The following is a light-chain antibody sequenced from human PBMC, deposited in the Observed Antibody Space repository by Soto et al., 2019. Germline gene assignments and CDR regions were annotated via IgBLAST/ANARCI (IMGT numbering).Light chain of an antibody. CDR1: QRVLYSSSNKNY. V-gene: IGKV4-1*01. J-gene: IGKJ1*01. Sequence: DIVMTQSPDSLAVSLGERATINCKSSQRVLYSSSNKNYLAWYQQKPGQPPKLLIYWASTRESGVPDRFSGSGSGTDFTLTISSLQAEDVAVYYCQQYCSSPWTFCQGTKVEIK. CDR2: WAS. CDR3: QQYCSSPWT.